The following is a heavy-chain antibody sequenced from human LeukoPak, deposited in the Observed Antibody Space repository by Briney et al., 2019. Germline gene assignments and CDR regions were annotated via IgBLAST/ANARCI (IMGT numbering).Heavy chain of an antibody. J-gene: IGHJ4*02. D-gene: IGHD6-13*01. Sequence: GGSLRLSCAASGFTLSNYGMHWVRQAPGKGLEYVSSISANEAATYHAKSVDGRFTISRDNSKNTLYLQMGSLRAEDMAVYYCAREYSSTWYDLGHWGQGTLVTVSS. CDR3: AREYSSTWYDLGH. V-gene: IGHV3-64*01. CDR1: GFTLSNYG. CDR2: ISANEAAT.